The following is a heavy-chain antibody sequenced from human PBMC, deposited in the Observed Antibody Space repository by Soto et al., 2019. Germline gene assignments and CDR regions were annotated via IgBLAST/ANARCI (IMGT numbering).Heavy chain of an antibody. J-gene: IGHJ4*02. CDR3: ARQCGGDCYSLFAIDY. V-gene: IGHV4-39*01. CDR1: GGSISSSSYY. Sequence: PSETLSLTCTVSGGSISSSSYYWGWIRQPPGKGLEWIGSIYYSGSTYYNPSLKSRVTISVDTSKNQFSLKLSSVTAADTAVYYCARQCGGDCYSLFAIDYWGQGTLVTVSS. D-gene: IGHD2-21*01. CDR2: IYYSGST.